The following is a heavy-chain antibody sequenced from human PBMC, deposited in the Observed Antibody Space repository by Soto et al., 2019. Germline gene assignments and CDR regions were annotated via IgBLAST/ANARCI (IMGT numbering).Heavy chain of an antibody. CDR3: ARDKSGLQD. Sequence: VGKVSRSRRRPVRQAPGQGLEWMGGIIPIFGTANYAQKFQGRVTITADESTSTAYMELSSLRSEDTAVYYCARDKSGLQDWGQGTLVTVSS. V-gene: IGHV1-69*01. CDR2: IIPIFGTA. D-gene: IGHD5-12*01. J-gene: IGHJ4*02. CDR1: VGKVSRSR.